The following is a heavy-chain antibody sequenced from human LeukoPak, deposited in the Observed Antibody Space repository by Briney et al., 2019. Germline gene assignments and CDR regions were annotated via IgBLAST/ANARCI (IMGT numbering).Heavy chain of an antibody. V-gene: IGHV3-7*01. CDR3: ARGTYSLAH. J-gene: IGHJ4*02. D-gene: IGHD4-11*01. Sequence: GGSLRLSCAASGFTFSNYWMNWVRQAPGKGLEWVANIKQDGSEKYYVDSVKGRFAISRDNANNSLYLQMNSLRAEDTAVYYCARGTYSLAHWGQGTLVTVSS. CDR1: GFTFSNYW. CDR2: IKQDGSEK.